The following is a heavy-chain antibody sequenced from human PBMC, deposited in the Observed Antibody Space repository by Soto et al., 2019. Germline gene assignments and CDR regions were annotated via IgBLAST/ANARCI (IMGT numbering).Heavy chain of an antibody. J-gene: IGHJ6*02. CDR2: ISAYNGNT. Sequence: ASVKVSCKASGFTFTSYAITWVRQAPGQGLEWMGWISAYNGNTKYAQNLQGRVTMTTDTSTSTAYMELGSLRSDDTAIYYCTREGSAPYYYYGMDAWGQGTTVTVSS. CDR3: TREGSAPYYYYGMDA. D-gene: IGHD3-10*01. V-gene: IGHV1-18*01. CDR1: GFTFTSYA.